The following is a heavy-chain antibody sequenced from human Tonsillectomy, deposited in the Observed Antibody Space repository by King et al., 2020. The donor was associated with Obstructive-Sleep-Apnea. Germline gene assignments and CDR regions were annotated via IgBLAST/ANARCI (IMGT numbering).Heavy chain of an antibody. V-gene: IGHV1-2*02. CDR2: ISPNSGAT. D-gene: IGHD2-21*01. CDR3: ARDMSASDWTSPAY. J-gene: IGHJ4*02. CDR1: GYAFSGYY. Sequence: QLVQSGAEVKKPGASVKVSCKASGYAFSGYYIHWVRKAPGKGLEGLGWISPNSGATKYSQKFQDRVTMTRDTSISTAYMDLSRLKSDDTAIYYCARDMSASDWTSPAYWGQGTLVTVSS.